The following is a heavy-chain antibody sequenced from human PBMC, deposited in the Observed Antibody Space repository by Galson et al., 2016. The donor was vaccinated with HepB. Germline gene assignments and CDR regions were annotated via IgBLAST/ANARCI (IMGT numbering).Heavy chain of an antibody. D-gene: IGHD2-2*01. CDR3: VRKGSEGYCSSSNCYQFWYFDL. Sequence: QSGAEVKKTGESLKISCKGSGYNFTNYWIAWVRQMPGKGLEWMGIIYPGDSDTIYSPSFQGQVTISADKSISTAYLQWGSLKASDTAMYYCVRKGSEGYCSSSNCYQFWYFDLWARGTLVTVSS. J-gene: IGHJ2*01. V-gene: IGHV5-51*01. CDR1: GYNFTNYW. CDR2: IYPGDSDT.